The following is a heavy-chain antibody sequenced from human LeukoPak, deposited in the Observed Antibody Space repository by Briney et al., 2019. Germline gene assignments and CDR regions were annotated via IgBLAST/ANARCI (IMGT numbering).Heavy chain of an antibody. CDR1: GGTFSSYA. CDR3: VAMIAARPTGV. V-gene: IGHV1-69*13. D-gene: IGHD6-6*01. CDR2: IIPIFGTA. J-gene: IGHJ6*04. Sequence: ASVKVSCKASGGTFSSYAISWVRQAPGQGLEWMGGIIPIFGTANYAQKFQGRVTITADESTSTAYMELSSLRSEDTAVYYCVAMIAARPTGVWGKGTTVTVSS.